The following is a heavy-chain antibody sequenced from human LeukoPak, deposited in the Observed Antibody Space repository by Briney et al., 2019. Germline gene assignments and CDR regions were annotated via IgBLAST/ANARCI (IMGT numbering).Heavy chain of an antibody. D-gene: IGHD6-19*01. V-gene: IGHV3-7*01. CDR1: GFTFSSYW. CDR3: ARYIYSSGWCFDY. CDR2: IKQDGSEK. J-gene: IGHJ4*02. Sequence: GGSLRLSCAASGFTFSSYWMSWVRQAPGKGLEGVANIKQDGSEKYYVDSVKGRFTISRDNAKNSLYLQMNRLRAEDTAVYYCARYIYSSGWCFDYWGQGTLVTVSS.